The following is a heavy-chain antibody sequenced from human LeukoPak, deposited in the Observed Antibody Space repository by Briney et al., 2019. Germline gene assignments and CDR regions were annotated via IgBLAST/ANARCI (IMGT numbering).Heavy chain of an antibody. J-gene: IGHJ4*02. Sequence: GGSLRLSCAASGFTFSSYAMHWVRQAPGKGLEWVAVISYDGSNEYYADSVKGRFTISRDNSKNTLYLQMNSLRAEDTAVYYCARDLRLGLFDYWGQGTLVTVSS. CDR2: ISYDGSNE. D-gene: IGHD7-27*01. V-gene: IGHV3-30*04. CDR1: GFTFSSYA. CDR3: ARDLRLGLFDY.